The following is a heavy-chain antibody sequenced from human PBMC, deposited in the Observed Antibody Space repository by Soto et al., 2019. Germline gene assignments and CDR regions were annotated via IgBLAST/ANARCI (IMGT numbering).Heavy chain of an antibody. J-gene: IGHJ4*02. D-gene: IGHD2-2*02. V-gene: IGHV1-69*06. Sequence: QVQLVQSGAEVKKPGSSVKVSCKASGGTFSSYAISWVRQAPGQGLEWMGGIIPIFGTANYAQKLQGRVTMTTDTSTSTAYMELRSLRSDDTAVYYCAATHRGYSSSTSCYRIAFDYWGQGTLVTVSS. CDR2: IIPIFGTA. CDR1: GGTFSSYA. CDR3: AATHRGYSSSTSCYRIAFDY.